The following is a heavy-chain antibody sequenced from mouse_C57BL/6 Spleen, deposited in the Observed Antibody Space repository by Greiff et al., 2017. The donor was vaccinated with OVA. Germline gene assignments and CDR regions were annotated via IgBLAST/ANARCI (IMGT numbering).Heavy chain of an antibody. CDR1: GYTFTSYW. J-gene: IGHJ2*01. D-gene: IGHD1-1*01. CDR2: IHPNSGST. V-gene: IGHV1-64*01. CDR3: ARGVDYYGSRYYFDY. Sequence: VQLQQPGAELVKPGASVKLSCKASGYTFTSYWMHWVKPRPGQGLEWIGMIHPNSGSTNYNEKFKSKATLTVDQSSSTAYMTLSSLTSEDSAVYYGARGVDYYGSRYYFDYGGQGTTRTVSS.